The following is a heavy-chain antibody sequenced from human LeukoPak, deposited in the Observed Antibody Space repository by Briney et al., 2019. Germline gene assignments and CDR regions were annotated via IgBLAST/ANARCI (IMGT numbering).Heavy chain of an antibody. J-gene: IGHJ4*02. V-gene: IGHV3-23*01. D-gene: IGHD3-22*01. CDR1: GFTFSSYE. Sequence: PGGSLRLSCAASGFTFSSYEMNWVRQAPGKGLQWVSAISGSGGSTYYADSVKGRFAISRDNSKNTLYLQMNSLRAEDTAVYYCAKDQSSGYSDYWGQGTLVTVSS. CDR2: ISGSGGST. CDR3: AKDQSSGYSDY.